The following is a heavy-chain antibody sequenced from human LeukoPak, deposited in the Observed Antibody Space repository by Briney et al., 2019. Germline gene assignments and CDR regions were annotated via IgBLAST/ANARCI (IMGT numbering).Heavy chain of an antibody. D-gene: IGHD1-26*01. J-gene: IGHJ4*02. V-gene: IGHV1-2*02. CDR2: INPNSGGT. Sequence: ASVKVSCKASGYTFTGYYMHWVRQAPGQGLEWMGWINPNSGGTNYAQKFQGRVTMTRDTSISTAYMELSRLRSDDTAVYYCARDSGSYYLIHYWGQGTLVTVSS. CDR3: ARDSGSYYLIHY. CDR1: GYTFTGYY.